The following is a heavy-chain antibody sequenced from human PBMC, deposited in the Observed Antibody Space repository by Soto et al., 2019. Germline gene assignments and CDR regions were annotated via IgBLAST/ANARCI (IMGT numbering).Heavy chain of an antibody. CDR3: ARLATEGYFDY. CDR1: GGSISSYY. CDR2: IYYSGST. D-gene: IGHD3-10*01. Sequence: QVQLQESGPGLVKPSETLSLTCTVSGGSISSYYWSWIRQPPGKGLEWIGYIYYSGSTNYNPSLKSRVTXXXXXXXXXXXXXXXXXXAADTAVYYCARLATEGYFDYWGQGTLVTVSS. V-gene: IGHV4-59*01. J-gene: IGHJ4*02.